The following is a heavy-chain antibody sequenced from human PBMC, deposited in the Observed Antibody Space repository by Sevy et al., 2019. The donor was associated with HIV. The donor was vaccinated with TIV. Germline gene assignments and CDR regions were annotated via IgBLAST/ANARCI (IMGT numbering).Heavy chain of an antibody. CDR2: IWYEGSTT. J-gene: IGHJ4*02. V-gene: IGHV3-33*01. CDR1: GFTFSSFG. CDR3: AATATHLDY. D-gene: IGHD1-26*01. Sequence: GESLKISCAASGFTFSSFGMHWVRQAPGKGLEWVAVIWYEGSTTYYADSVRGRFTISRDSSNNTLYLQMNSLGADDTAVYYCAATATHLDYWGQGTLVTVSS.